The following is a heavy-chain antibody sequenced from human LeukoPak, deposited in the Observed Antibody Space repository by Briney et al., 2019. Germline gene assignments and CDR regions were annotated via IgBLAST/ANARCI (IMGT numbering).Heavy chain of an antibody. J-gene: IGHJ3*02. CDR2: IYYGGST. V-gene: IGHV4-39*07. Sequence: PSETLSLTCTVSGGSISSGDYYWGWIRQPPGKGLEWIGSIYYGGSTYYSPSLKSRVTISLDTSKHQFSLKLSSVTAADTAVYYCSFNLGSGSYAFDIWGQGTMVTVSS. CDR3: SFNLGSGSYAFDI. CDR1: GGSISSGDYY. D-gene: IGHD3-10*01.